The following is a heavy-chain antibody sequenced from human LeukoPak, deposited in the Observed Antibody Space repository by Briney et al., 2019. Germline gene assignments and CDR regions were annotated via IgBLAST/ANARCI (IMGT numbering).Heavy chain of an antibody. V-gene: IGHV3-11*01. J-gene: IGHJ4*02. CDR1: GFIFSDYY. D-gene: IGHD6-13*01. CDR3: ARETGSTWNAPIDY. CDR2: VSDSGSTK. Sequence: GGSLRLSCAASGFIFSDYYMSWIRQAPGKGLEWISYVSDSGSTKYYADSVKGPFTISRDNDKNSLLLQMDSLRVEDTAIYYCARETGSTWNAPIDYWGEGILVTVSS.